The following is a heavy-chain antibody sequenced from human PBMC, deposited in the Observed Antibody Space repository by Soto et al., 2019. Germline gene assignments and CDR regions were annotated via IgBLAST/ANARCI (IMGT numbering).Heavy chain of an antibody. Sequence: QLQLQESGPGLVKPAETLSLTCTVSGDSISSSDYYWGWIRQPPGKGLGWIGSIFYSGRTYYSPSLKTRVTISVDTSRNQFSLKLTSVTVVDTAVYYCARRGRLAERGFFHHWGQGTLVTVSS. D-gene: IGHD3-16*01. CDR3: ARRGRLAERGFFHH. V-gene: IGHV4-39*01. CDR2: IFYSGRT. J-gene: IGHJ1*01. CDR1: GDSISSSDYY.